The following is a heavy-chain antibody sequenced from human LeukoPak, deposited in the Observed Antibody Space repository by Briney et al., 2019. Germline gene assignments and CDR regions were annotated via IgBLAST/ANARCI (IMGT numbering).Heavy chain of an antibody. CDR3: ARSQY. V-gene: IGHV3-48*04. CDR1: GFIFSNYN. Sequence: PGGSLRLSCAASGFIFSNYNMNWVRQTPGKGLEWLSYISSSSGTIYYADSVKGRFTISRDNAKNSLYLQMNSLRAEDTAVYYCARSQYWGQGTLVTVSS. CDR2: ISSSSGTI. J-gene: IGHJ4*02.